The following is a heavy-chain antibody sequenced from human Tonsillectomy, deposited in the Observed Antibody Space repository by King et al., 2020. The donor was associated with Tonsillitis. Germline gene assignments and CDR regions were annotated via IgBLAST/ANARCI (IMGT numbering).Heavy chain of an antibody. J-gene: IGHJ4*02. V-gene: IGHV1-18*01. CDR1: GYTFSNYI. D-gene: IGHD2-15*01. CDR3: ARDLYCSGGSCSAFDY. CDR2: INTYNDNT. Sequence: QLVQSGAEVKKPGASVKVSCKASGYTFSNYIISWVRQSPGQGLEWMGWINTYNDNTNYAQKLQGRVTMSTDTSTTTAYMELRNLRSDDTAVYYCARDLYCSGGSCSAFDYWGQRTLVTVSS.